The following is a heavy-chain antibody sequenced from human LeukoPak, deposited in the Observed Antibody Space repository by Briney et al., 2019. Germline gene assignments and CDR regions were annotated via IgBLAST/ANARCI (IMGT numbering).Heavy chain of an antibody. CDR1: GYTFTGNY. CDR2: INPNSGGT. J-gene: IGHJ4*02. CDR3: ARTTYYDNSEGFDY. Sequence: ASVKVSCKASGYTFTGNYMHWVRQAPGQGLEWMGWINPNSGGTNYAQKFQGRVTMTRDTSISTAYMELSRLRSDDTAVYYCARTTYYDNSEGFDYWGQGTLVTVSS. D-gene: IGHD3-22*01. V-gene: IGHV1-2*02.